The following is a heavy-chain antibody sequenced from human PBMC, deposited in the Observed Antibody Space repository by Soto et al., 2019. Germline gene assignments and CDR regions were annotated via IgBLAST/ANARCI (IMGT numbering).Heavy chain of an antibody. J-gene: IGHJ4*02. V-gene: IGHV3-9*01. D-gene: IGHD6-13*01. CDR1: GFTFDDYA. CDR2: ISWNSGSI. Sequence: PGGSLRLSCAASGFTFDDYAMHWVRQAPGKGLEWVSGISWNSGSIGYADSVKGRFTISRDNAKNSLYLQMNSLRAEDTALYYCAKDPSRYISSWYYFDYWGQGTLVTVSS. CDR3: AKDPSRYISSWYYFDY.